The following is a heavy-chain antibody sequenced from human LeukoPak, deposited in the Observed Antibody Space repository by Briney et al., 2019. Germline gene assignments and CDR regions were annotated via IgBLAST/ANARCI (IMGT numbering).Heavy chain of an antibody. D-gene: IGHD6-13*01. CDR3: ARVVAAAGRRTGFDY. V-gene: IGHV1-18*01. CDR2: ISAYNGNT. J-gene: IGHJ4*02. Sequence: GASVKVSCKASGYTFTSYGISWVRQAPGQGLEWMGWISAYNGNTNYAQKLQGRVTMTTDTSTSTAYMELRSLRSDDTAVYHCARVVAAAGRRTGFDYWGQGTLVTVSS. CDR1: GYTFTSYG.